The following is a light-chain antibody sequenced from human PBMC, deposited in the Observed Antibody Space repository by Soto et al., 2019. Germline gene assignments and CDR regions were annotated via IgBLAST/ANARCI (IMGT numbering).Light chain of an antibody. CDR1: QGISSY. V-gene: IGKV1-8*01. J-gene: IGKJ1*01. CDR3: QQYYSYPPRT. CDR2: AAS. Sequence: AIRMTQSPSSLSASTGDRVTNTCRASQGISSYLAWYQQKPGKAPKLLIYAASNLQSGVPSKFSGSGSGTDFTLTISCLQSEDFATYYCQQYYSYPPRTFGQGTKVDIK.